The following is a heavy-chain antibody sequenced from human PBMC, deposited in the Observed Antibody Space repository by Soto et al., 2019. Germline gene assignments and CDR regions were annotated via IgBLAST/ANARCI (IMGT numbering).Heavy chain of an antibody. V-gene: IGHV3-7*01. CDR2: IKPDGSEK. Sequence: EVQLVESGGGLVQPGGSLRLSCAASGFTLTNYWMTWVRQAPGKGLEWVANIKPDGSEKYYVDSVKGRFTISRDNAKNSLDLQMNSLRVEDTAVYYCVRYYDRRGSNDGFQIWGQGTMVTVSS. J-gene: IGHJ3*02. CDR3: VRYYDRRGSNDGFQI. D-gene: IGHD3-22*01. CDR1: GFTLTNYW.